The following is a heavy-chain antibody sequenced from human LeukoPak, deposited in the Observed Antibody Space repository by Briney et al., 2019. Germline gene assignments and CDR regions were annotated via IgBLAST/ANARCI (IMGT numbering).Heavy chain of an antibody. D-gene: IGHD2-21*02. V-gene: IGHV3-23*01. CDR2: ISDSGGGT. J-gene: IGHJ4*02. CDR1: GFTFSSYA. CDR3: AKDLRGYCGGDCYSAEY. Sequence: GGSLRLSCAASGFTFSSYAMSWVRQAPGKGLDWVSTISDSGGGTHYADSVKGRFTISRDSSKNTVYLQMNGLRAEDTAVYYCAKDLRGYCGGDCYSAEYWGRGTLVTVSS.